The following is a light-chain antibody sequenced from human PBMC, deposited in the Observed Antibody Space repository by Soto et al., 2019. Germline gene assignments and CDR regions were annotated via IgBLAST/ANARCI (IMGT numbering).Light chain of an antibody. V-gene: IGLV2-14*01. CDR2: EVS. J-gene: IGLJ1*01. CDR1: SSDIGASNY. Sequence: QSALTQPASVSGSPGQSITVSCTGTSSDIGASNYVSWYQHHPGKAPKLTIYEVSNRPSGVSNRFSGSKSGNTASLTISGLQAEDEAEYYCSSYTSSSTDVFGTGTKVTVL. CDR3: SSYTSSSTDV.